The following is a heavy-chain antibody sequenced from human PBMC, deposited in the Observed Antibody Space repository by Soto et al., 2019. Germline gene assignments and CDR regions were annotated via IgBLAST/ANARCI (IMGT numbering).Heavy chain of an antibody. Sequence: SETLSLTCAIYGGSFSGYYWSWIRQPPGKGLEWIGEINHSGSTNYNPSLKSRVTISVDTSKNQFSLKLSSVTAADTAVYYCARGRSRSWWRLYYYGMDVWGQGTTVTVSS. CDR3: ARGRSRSWWRLYYYGMDV. CDR2: INHSGST. V-gene: IGHV4-34*01. D-gene: IGHD6-13*01. J-gene: IGHJ6*02. CDR1: GGSFSGYY.